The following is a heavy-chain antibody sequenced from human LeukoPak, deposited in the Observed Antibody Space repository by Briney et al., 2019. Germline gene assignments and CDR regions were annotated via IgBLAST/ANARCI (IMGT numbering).Heavy chain of an antibody. CDR1: GFIFSNFE. D-gene: IGHD2-8*02. V-gene: IGHV3-48*03. CDR2: INSGATSE. J-gene: IGHJ4*02. CDR3: ARVICTGGSCFQNYY. Sequence: GGSLRLSCTASGFIFSNFEMNWVRQSPGKGLQWVAYINSGATSEYYADSFKGRFTNSRDNAKNSLYLQMNSLGVQDTAIYYCARVICTGGSCFQNYYWGQETLVTVSS.